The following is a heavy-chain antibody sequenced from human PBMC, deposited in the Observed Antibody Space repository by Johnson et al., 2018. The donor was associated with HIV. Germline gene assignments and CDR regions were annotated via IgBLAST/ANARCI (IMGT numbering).Heavy chain of an antibody. CDR1: GFTVSSNY. Sequence: MQLVESGGGLVQPGGSLRLSCAASGFTVSSNYMSWVRQAPGKGLEWVSVIYSGGNTYYADSVKGRFTISRDNSKNTLSLQMNSLRAEDTALYYCAREQKFCSGGSCSNAFDVWGQGTMVTVS. J-gene: IGHJ3*01. CDR3: AREQKFCSGGSCSNAFDV. D-gene: IGHD2-15*01. CDR2: IYSGGNT. V-gene: IGHV3-66*01.